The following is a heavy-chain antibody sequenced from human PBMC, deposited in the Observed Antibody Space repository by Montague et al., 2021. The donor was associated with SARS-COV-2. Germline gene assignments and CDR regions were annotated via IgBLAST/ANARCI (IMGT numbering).Heavy chain of an antibody. D-gene: IGHD4-23*01. J-gene: IGHJ6*02. Sequence: SLRLSCAASGFTFSSYGMHWFRQAPGQGLEGVAVVWYDGSNQYYXDSVKGRFTISRDNSKNTLYLQMNSLRAEDTAVYYCAREDVYGGNSGGMDVWGQGTTFTGS. CDR1: GFTFSSYG. CDR3: AREDVYGGNSGGMDV. V-gene: IGHV3-33*01. CDR2: VWYDGSNQ.